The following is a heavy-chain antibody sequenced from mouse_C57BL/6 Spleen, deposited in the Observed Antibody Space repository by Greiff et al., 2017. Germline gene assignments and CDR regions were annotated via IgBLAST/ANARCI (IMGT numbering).Heavy chain of an antibody. V-gene: IGHV1-61*01. CDR2: IYPSDSET. CDR1: GYTFTSYW. Sequence: VQLQQSGAELVRPGSSVKLSCKASGYTFTSYWMDWVKQRPGQGLEWIGNIYPSDSETHYNQKFKDKATLTVDKSSSTAYMQLSSLTSEDSAVYYCARSDYSNYGGGYFDYWGQGTTLTVSS. CDR3: ARSDYSNYGGGYFDY. D-gene: IGHD2-5*01. J-gene: IGHJ2*01.